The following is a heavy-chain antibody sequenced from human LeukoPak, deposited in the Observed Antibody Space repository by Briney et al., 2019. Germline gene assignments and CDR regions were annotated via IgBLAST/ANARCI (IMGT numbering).Heavy chain of an antibody. J-gene: IGHJ5*02. D-gene: IGHD3-16*01. CDR1: GFTFSKYG. V-gene: IGHV3-21*01. CDR3: VRGDGARSLDL. Sequence: PGGSLRLSCAVSGFTFSKYGMTWVRQAPGRGLECVSSLKGRFTISRDNAKNSLYLQMNSLRAEDTAVYYCVRGDGARSLDLWGQGTLVTVSS.